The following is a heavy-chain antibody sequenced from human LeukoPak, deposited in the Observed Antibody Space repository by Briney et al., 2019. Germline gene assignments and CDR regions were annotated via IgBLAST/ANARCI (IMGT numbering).Heavy chain of an antibody. J-gene: IGHJ5*02. CDR2: ISSSSSYI. Sequence: GGSLRLSCAVSGFTFRSYSMNWVRQAPGKGLEWVSSISSSSSYIYYADSVKGRFTISRDNAKNSLYLQMNSLRAEDTAVYYCARDNRYSIFNWFDPWGQGTLVTVSS. D-gene: IGHD6-13*01. CDR3: ARDNRYSIFNWFDP. V-gene: IGHV3-21*01. CDR1: GFTFRSYS.